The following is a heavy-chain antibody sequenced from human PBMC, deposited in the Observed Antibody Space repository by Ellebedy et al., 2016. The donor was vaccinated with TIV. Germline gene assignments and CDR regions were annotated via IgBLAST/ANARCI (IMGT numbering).Heavy chain of an antibody. D-gene: IGHD4-17*01. CDR2: IYYSGTT. Sequence: SETLSLTCSVSGDSISNGGYYWGWIRQPPGTALEWIGHIYYSGTTYYNPSLKSRVDISVDMSENHFSLKMTSVTAADTAMYYCVRDFHDYGVDPFDVWGQGTMVTVSS. V-gene: IGHV4-31*03. J-gene: IGHJ3*01. CDR1: GDSISNGGYY. CDR3: VRDFHDYGVDPFDV.